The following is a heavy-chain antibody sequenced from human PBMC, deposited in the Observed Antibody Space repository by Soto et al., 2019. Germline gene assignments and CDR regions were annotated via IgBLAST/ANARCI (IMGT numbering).Heavy chain of an antibody. V-gene: IGHV1-8*01. CDR3: ARERPVDADDY. Sequence: QVQLVQSGAEVKKPGASVKVSCKASGYTFTSYDINWLRQATGQGLEWMGWMNPNSGNTGYAQKFQIRVSMTRNTSISTAYMELSSMRSEDTAVYYCARERPVDADDYWGEGALVTVSS. J-gene: IGHJ4*02. CDR1: GYTFTSYD. D-gene: IGHD5-12*01. CDR2: MNPNSGNT.